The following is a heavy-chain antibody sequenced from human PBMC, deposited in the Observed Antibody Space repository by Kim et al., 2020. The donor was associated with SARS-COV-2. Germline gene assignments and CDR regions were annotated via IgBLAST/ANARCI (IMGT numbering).Heavy chain of an antibody. CDR1: GFTFSSYA. J-gene: IGHJ4*02. V-gene: IGHV3-23*01. Sequence: GGSLRLSCAASGFTFSSYAMNWVRQAPGKGLEWVSTISGSGGTTYYADSVKGRFTISRDDSKNTLDLQMNSLRAEDTAVYYCAKGLNFYHSSAYYQPDFFAYWGQGVLVTVSS. CDR2: ISGSGGTT. CDR3: AKGLNFYHSSAYYQPDFFAY. D-gene: IGHD3-22*01.